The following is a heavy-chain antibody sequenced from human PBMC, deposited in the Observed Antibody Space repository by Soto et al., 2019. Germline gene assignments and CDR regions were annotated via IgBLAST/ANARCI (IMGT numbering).Heavy chain of an antibody. J-gene: IGHJ4*02. Sequence: QVQLVQSGAEVKKPGSSVKVSCKASGGTFSSYAISWVRQAPGQGLEWMGGIIPIFGTANYAQKFQGRVTITADESTSTAYMELSSLRSEDTAVYYCARSVSIGPVAALDYWGQGTLVTVSS. CDR2: IIPIFGTA. V-gene: IGHV1-69*12. CDR1: GGTFSSYA. D-gene: IGHD2-15*01. CDR3: ARSVSIGPVAALDY.